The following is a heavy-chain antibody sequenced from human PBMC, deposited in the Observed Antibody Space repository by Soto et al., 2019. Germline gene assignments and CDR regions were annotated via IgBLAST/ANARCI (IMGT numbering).Heavy chain of an antibody. Sequence: GGSLRLSCAASGFTFSSYAMSWVRQAPGKGLEWVSAISGSGGSTYYADSVKGRFTISRDNSKNTLYLQMNSLRAEDTAVYYCAKDGRSEMATIADYWGQGTLVTVSS. D-gene: IGHD5-12*01. CDR1: GFTFSSYA. CDR2: ISGSGGST. V-gene: IGHV3-23*01. CDR3: AKDGRSEMATIADY. J-gene: IGHJ4*02.